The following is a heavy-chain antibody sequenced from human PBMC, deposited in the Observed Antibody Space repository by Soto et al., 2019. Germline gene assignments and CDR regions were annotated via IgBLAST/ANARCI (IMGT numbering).Heavy chain of an antibody. Sequence: PSETLSLTCTVSGGSISSYYWSWIRQPPGKGLEWIGEINHSGSTNYYWSLKSRVTISVDTSRNQFSLKLSSVTAADTAVYYCASGNNVLRFLEWSQFDYWGQGTLVTVSS. J-gene: IGHJ4*02. CDR2: INHSGST. D-gene: IGHD3-3*01. V-gene: IGHV4-34*01. CDR3: ASGNNVLRFLEWSQFDY. CDR1: GGSISSYY.